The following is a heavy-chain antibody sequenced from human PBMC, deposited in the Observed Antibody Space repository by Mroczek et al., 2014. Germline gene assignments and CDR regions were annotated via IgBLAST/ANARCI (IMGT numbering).Heavy chain of an antibody. J-gene: IGHJ6*03. D-gene: IGHD6-13*01. V-gene: IGHV4-59*01. CDR1: GGSISSYY. CDR2: IYYSGST. CDR3: AREGIAATPVGYYYYYMDV. Sequence: VQLVETGPGLVKPSETLSLTCTVSGGSISSYYWSWIRQPPGKGLEWIGYIYYSGSTNYNPSLKSRVTISVDTSKNQFSLKLSSVTAADTAVYYCAREGIAATPVGYYYYYMDVWGKGTTVTVSS.